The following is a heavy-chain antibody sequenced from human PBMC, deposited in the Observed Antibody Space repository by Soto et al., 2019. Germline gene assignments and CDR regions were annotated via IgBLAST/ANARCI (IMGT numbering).Heavy chain of an antibody. J-gene: IGHJ4*02. Sequence: AAVKVSCKASGYTFTSYGISWVRQAPGQGLEWMGWISAYNGNTNYAQKLQGRVTMTTDTSTSTAYMELRSLRSDDTAVYYCARARIVVSGTIVDFWGLGTLVTVSS. CDR3: ARARIVVSGTIVDF. CDR1: GYTFTSYG. CDR2: ISAYNGNT. D-gene: IGHD1-7*01. V-gene: IGHV1-18*04.